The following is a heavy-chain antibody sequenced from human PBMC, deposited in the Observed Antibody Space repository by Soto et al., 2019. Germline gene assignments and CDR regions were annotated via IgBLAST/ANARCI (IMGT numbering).Heavy chain of an antibody. Sequence: EVQLVESGGGLVQPGGSLILSCAASGFTFSRMVWVRQAPRKGRVWVSRIIGDGLYTTYADSVKGRFTISRDNAKNTVYRQMNSLRVEDTAVYYCARGILGSGTANDHWGQGTLVTVSS. J-gene: IGHJ4*02. CDR1: GFTFSR. CDR3: ARGILGSGTANDH. V-gene: IGHV3-74*03. D-gene: IGHD3-10*01. CDR2: IIGDGLYT.